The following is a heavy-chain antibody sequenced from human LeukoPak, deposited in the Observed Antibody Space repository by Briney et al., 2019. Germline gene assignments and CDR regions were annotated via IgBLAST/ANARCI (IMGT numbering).Heavy chain of an antibody. CDR3: ARDNWNYGSSMDV. J-gene: IGHJ6*02. D-gene: IGHD1-7*01. CDR1: GGSISSYY. Sequence: PSETLSLTCTVSGGSISSYYWSWIRQPPGKGLEWIGYIYYSGSTNYNPSLKSRVTVSVDTSKNQFSLKLSSVTAADTAVYYCARDNWNYGSSMDVWGQGTTVTVSS. V-gene: IGHV4-59*01. CDR2: IYYSGST.